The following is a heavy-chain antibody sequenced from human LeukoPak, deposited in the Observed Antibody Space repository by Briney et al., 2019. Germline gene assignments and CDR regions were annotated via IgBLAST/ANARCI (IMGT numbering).Heavy chain of an antibody. CDR1: GGSISSYY. CDR3: ARALTYGSSAWFDP. D-gene: IGHD6-6*01. J-gene: IGHJ5*02. V-gene: IGHV4-4*07. CDR2: IYTSGST. Sequence: SETLSLTCTVSGGSISSYYWSWIRQPAGKGLEWIGRIYTSGSTNYNPSLKSRVTMSVDTSKNQFSLKLSSVTAADTAVYYCARALTYGSSAWFDPWGQGTLVTVSS.